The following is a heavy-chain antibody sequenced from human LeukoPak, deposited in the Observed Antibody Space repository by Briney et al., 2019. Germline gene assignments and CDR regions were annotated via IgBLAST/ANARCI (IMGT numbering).Heavy chain of an antibody. D-gene: IGHD3-22*01. CDR1: GFTFDDYA. J-gene: IGHJ3*02. V-gene: IGHV3-9*01. Sequence: GGSLRLSCAASGFTFDDYAMHWVRQAPGKGLEWVSGISWNSGGIGYADSVKGRFTISRDNAKNSLYLQMNSLRAEDTALYYCAKAAIADYYDSSGSPKDAFDIWGQGTMVTVSS. CDR3: AKAAIADYYDSSGSPKDAFDI. CDR2: ISWNSGGI.